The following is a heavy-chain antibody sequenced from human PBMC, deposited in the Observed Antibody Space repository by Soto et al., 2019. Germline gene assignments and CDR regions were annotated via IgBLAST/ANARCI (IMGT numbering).Heavy chain of an antibody. Sequence: EVQLVESGGGLVQPGGSLRLSCAASGFTFSDHYMDWVRQAPGKGLEWVGRSRNKANSYSTEYAASVKGRFTISRDESKSSLYLQRTSLKTAETAVYYCARFSGSYTRGLDYWGQGTLVTVYS. CDR2: SRNKANSYST. CDR3: ARFSGSYTRGLDY. V-gene: IGHV3-72*01. D-gene: IGHD1-26*01. J-gene: IGHJ4*02. CDR1: GFTFSDHY.